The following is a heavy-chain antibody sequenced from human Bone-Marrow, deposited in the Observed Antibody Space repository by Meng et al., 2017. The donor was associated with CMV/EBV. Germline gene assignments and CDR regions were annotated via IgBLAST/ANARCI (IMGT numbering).Heavy chain of an antibody. J-gene: IGHJ4*02. CDR2: IKQDGSEK. CDR3: ARDRESYWAY. V-gene: IGHV3-7*01. Sequence: GESLKISCAASGFTFSSYWMSWVRQAPGKGLEWVANIKQDGSEKYYVDSVKGRFTISRDNAKNSLYLQMNSLRAEDTAVYYCARDRESYWAYWGQGNLVTVSS. D-gene: IGHD1-26*01. CDR1: GFTFSSYW.